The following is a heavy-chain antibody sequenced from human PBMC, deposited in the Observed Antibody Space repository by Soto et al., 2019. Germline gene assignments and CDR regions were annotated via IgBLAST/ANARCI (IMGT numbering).Heavy chain of an antibody. CDR3: ASPSSGSYYVFDY. V-gene: IGHV1-2*02. J-gene: IGHJ4*02. CDR1: GYTFTGYY. Sequence: GASVKVSCKASGYTFTGYYMHWVRQAPGQGLEWMGWINPNSGGTNYAQKFQGRVTMTRDTSISTAYMELSRLRSDDTAVYYCASPSSGSYYVFDYWGQGTLVTVSS. D-gene: IGHD1-26*01. CDR2: INPNSGGT.